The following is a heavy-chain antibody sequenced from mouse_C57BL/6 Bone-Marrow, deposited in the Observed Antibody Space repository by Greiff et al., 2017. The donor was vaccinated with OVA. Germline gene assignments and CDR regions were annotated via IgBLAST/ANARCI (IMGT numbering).Heavy chain of an antibody. CDR1: GYTFTDYE. J-gene: IGHJ4*01. V-gene: IGHV1-15*01. Sequence: VQGVESGAELVRPGASVTLSCKASGYTFTDYEMHWVKQTPVHGLEWIGAIDPETGGTAYNQKFKGKAILTADKSSSTAYMELRSLTSEDSAVYYCTRLTPYFYYAMDYWGQGTSVTVSS. CDR3: TRLTPYFYYAMDY. CDR2: IDPETGGT.